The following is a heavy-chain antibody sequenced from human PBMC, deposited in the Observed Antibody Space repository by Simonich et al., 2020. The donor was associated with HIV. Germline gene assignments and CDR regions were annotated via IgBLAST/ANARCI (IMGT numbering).Heavy chain of an antibody. CDR3: ARPAGEFLEWLLSPPPDY. Sequence: QVQLVQSGAEVKQPGSSVKVSCKASGGTFSSYSISWVRQAPGQGLEWVGGVNPIIVLAKYAQKFQGRVTITADTSTNTAYMELSSLRSEDTAVYYCARPAGEFLEWLLSPPPDYWGQGTLVTVSS. V-gene: IGHV1-69*10. D-gene: IGHD3-3*01. J-gene: IGHJ4*02. CDR1: GGTFSSYS. CDR2: VNPIIVLA.